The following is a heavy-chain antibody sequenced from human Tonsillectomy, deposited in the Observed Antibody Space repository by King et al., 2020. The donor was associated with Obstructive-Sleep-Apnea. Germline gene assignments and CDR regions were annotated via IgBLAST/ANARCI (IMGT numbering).Heavy chain of an antibody. J-gene: IGHJ4*02. D-gene: IGHD5-18*01. CDR3: ARRGYRYSVDY. Sequence: QLQESGPGLVKPSETLSLTCTVSGGSISSFYWSWIRQPPGKGLEWIGYIYYSGSTNYNPSLKSRVTISVDTSKNQFSLKLSSVTAADTAVYYCARRGYRYSVDYWGQGTLVTVSS. V-gene: IGHV4-59*08. CDR2: IYYSGST. CDR1: GGSISSFY.